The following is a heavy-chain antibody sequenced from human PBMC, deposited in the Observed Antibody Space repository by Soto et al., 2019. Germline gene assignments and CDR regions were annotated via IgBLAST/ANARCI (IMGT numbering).Heavy chain of an antibody. CDR2: IIPILGIA. J-gene: IGHJ6*02. D-gene: IGHD2-2*01. CDR1: GGTFSSYT. Sequence: SVKVSCKASGGTFSSYTISWVRQAPGQGLEWMGRIIPILGIANYAQKFQGRVTITADESTGTAYMELSSLRSDDTAVYYCAREGLVLVPTTVNSDYYYYAMDVWGQGTTVTVSS. CDR3: AREGLVLVPTTVNSDYYYYAMDV. V-gene: IGHV1-69*04.